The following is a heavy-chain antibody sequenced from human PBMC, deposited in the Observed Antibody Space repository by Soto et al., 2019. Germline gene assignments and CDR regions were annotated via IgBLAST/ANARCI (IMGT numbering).Heavy chain of an antibody. CDR1: GFTFSSYA. CDR2: ISYDGSNK. J-gene: IGHJ6*02. D-gene: IGHD6-13*01. V-gene: IGHV3-30-3*01. CDR3: AREQQQLVYYYYYGMDV. Sequence: GSLRLSCAASGFTFSSYAMHWVRQAPGKGLEWVAVISYDGSNKYYADSVKGRFTISRDNSKNTLYLQMNSLRAEDTAVYYCAREQQQLVYYYYYGMDVWGQGTTVTVSS.